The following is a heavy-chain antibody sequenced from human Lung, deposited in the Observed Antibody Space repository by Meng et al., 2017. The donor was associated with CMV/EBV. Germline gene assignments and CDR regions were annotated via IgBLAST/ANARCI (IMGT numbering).Heavy chain of an antibody. J-gene: IGHJ6*04. V-gene: IGHV1-8*01. CDR3: ARGQVQCSTINCHDYRFSGMDV. CDR2: MNPNRGNT. Sequence: ASVKVSCKASGYTFSNHDIIWVRQASGQGLEWVGWMNPNRGNTAYAQKFQGRVTMTRDTSTSIAYMELSSLRSGDTAVYYCARGQVQCSTINCHDYRFSGMDVWGKGTTVTVSS. CDR1: GYTFSNHD. D-gene: IGHD2/OR15-2a*01.